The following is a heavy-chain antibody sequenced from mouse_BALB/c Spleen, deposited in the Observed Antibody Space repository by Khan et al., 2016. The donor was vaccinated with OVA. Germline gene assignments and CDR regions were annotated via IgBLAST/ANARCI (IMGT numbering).Heavy chain of an antibody. J-gene: IGHJ3*01. V-gene: IGHV5-6*01. CDR3: ASHLTGSFAY. Sequence: EVELVESGGDLVKPRGSLKLSCAASGFTFSSYSMSWVRQTPDKRLEWVATISIGGDYTYYPDSVKGRFTISRDNAKNTLYLQMSSLKSEDTAMYYCASHLTGSFAYWGQGTLVTVSA. CDR2: ISIGGDYT. D-gene: IGHD4-1*01. CDR1: GFTFSSYS.